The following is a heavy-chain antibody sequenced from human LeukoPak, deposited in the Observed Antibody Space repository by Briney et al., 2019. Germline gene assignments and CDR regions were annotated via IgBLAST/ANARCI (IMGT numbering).Heavy chain of an antibody. J-gene: IGHJ4*02. CDR3: ASEIQLWLWY. Sequence: GASVKVSCKASGGTFSSYAISWVRQAPGQGLEWMGGIIPIFGTANYAQKFQGRVTITADESTSTAYMELSSLRSEDTAVYYCASEIQLWLWYWGQGTLVTVSS. CDR2: IIPIFGTA. CDR1: GGTFSSYA. D-gene: IGHD5-18*01. V-gene: IGHV1-69*13.